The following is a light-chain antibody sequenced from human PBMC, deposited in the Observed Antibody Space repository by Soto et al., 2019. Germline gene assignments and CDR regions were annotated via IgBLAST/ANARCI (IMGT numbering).Light chain of an antibody. CDR3: QQRSNWPST. J-gene: IGKJ4*01. CDR1: QSVSGY. V-gene: IGKV3-11*02. Sequence: EIVLTQSPATLSLSPGNRATLSCRASQSVSGYLAWYQQKPGQAPRLLIYDASNRATGIPARFIGSGSGRDFTLTIASLEPEDVAVSSCQQRSNWPSTFGGGTKVEI. CDR2: DAS.